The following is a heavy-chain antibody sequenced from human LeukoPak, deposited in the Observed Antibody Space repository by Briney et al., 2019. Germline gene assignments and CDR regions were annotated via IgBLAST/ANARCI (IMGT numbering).Heavy chain of an antibody. CDR1: GFTFSSYD. D-gene: IGHD6-13*01. Sequence: GGSLRLSCAASGFTFSSYDMHWVRQATGKGLEWVSAIGTAGDTYYPGSVKGRFTISRENAKNSLYLQMNSLRAGDTAVYYCARAAGTYYYYYGMDVWGQGTTVTVSS. J-gene: IGHJ6*02. CDR3: ARAAGTYYYYYGMDV. V-gene: IGHV3-13*01. CDR2: IGTAGDT.